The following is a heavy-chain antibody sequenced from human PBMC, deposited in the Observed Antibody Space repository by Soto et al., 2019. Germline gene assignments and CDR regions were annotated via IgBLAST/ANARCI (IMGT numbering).Heavy chain of an antibody. V-gene: IGHV3-23*01. CDR2: ISGSGGST. D-gene: IGHD3-22*01. Sequence: EVQLLESGGGLVQPGGSLRLSCAASGFTFSSYAMSWVRQAPGKGLEWVSAISGSGGSTYYADSVKGRFNISRDNSKNTRYLQINSLRAKNTAVYYCAKSLTSYYDSSGYNFDYWGKGSLVTVSS. CDR1: GFTFSSYA. J-gene: IGHJ4*02. CDR3: AKSLTSYYDSSGYNFDY.